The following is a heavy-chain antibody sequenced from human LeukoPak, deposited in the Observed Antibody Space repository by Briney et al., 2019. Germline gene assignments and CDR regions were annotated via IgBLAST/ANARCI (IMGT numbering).Heavy chain of an antibody. J-gene: IGHJ4*02. D-gene: IGHD4-17*01. Sequence: KVSCKASGYTFTSYWIGWVRQMPGKGLEWMGIIYPGDSDTRYSPSFQGQVTISADKSISTAYLQWSSLKASDTAMYYCARRTVTTTADYWGQGTLVTVSS. V-gene: IGHV5-51*01. CDR2: IYPGDSDT. CDR1: GYTFTSYW. CDR3: ARRTVTTTADY.